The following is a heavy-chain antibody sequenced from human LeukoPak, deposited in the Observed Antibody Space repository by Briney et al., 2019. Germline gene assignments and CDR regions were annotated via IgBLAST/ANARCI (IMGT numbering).Heavy chain of an antibody. V-gene: IGHV4-34*01. CDR2: INHSGST. D-gene: IGHD3-22*01. J-gene: IGHJ5*02. Sequence: SETLSLTCAVYGGSFSGYYWTWIRQPPGKGLEWIGEINHSGSTNYNPSLKSRVTISVDPSRNQFSLKLSSVTAADTAVYYCARGGMYYDSSGYYYSEYNWFDPWGQGTLVTVSS. CDR1: GGSFSGYY. CDR3: ARGGMYYDSSGYYYSEYNWFDP.